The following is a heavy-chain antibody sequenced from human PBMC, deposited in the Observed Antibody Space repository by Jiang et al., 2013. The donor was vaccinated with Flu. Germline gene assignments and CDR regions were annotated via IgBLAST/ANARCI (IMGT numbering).Heavy chain of an antibody. CDR2: IYPGDSDT. Sequence: GAEVKKPGESLKISCKGSGYNFAAHWIAWVRQKPGEDLEWMGIIYPGDSDTRYSPSFQGQVAISADKSISAAFLQWSSLKASDTAIYYCARGAKYHTTAYYIWGQGTLVTVSS. V-gene: IGHV5-51*01. CDR3: ARGAKYHTTAYYI. D-gene: IGHD3-9*01. J-gene: IGHJ4*02. CDR1: GYNFAAHW.